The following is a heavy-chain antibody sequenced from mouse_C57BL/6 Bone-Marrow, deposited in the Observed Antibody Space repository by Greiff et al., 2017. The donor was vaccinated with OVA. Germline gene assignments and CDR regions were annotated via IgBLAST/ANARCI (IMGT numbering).Heavy chain of an antibody. Sequence: QVQLQQSDAELVKPGASVKISCKVSGYTFTDHTIHWMKQRPEQGLEWIGYIYPRDGSTKYNEKFKGKATLTADKSASTAYMQLKRLTSEDAAGYFCAREGGYYGYGRSYFDYWGQGTTLTVSS. V-gene: IGHV1-78*01. CDR2: IYPRDGST. CDR3: AREGGYYGYGRSYFDY. J-gene: IGHJ2*01. D-gene: IGHD2-2*01. CDR1: GYTFTDHT.